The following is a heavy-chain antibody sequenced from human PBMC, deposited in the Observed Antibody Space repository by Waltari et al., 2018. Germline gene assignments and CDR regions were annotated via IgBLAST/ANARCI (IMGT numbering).Heavy chain of an antibody. V-gene: IGHV4-34*02. CDR1: GGSFSDYY. J-gene: IGHJ3*02. CDR2: INHSGSI. Sequence: QVQLQQWGAGLLKPSETLSLTCAVSGGSFSDYYWNWIRQPPGKGLEWIGEINHSGSINYNPSVQSRLTISVDKSKNQVSLNLRSVIAADTAVYYCARGVYNYGNLDAYDIWGQGTMVTVSS. D-gene: IGHD5-18*01. CDR3: ARGVYNYGNLDAYDI.